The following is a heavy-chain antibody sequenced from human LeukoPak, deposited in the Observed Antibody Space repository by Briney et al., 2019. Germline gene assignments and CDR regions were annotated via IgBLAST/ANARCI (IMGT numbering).Heavy chain of an antibody. CDR3: AKDVGSSWHPDY. D-gene: IGHD6-13*01. J-gene: IGHJ4*02. CDR1: GFTFSSYA. Sequence: GGSLRLSCAASGFTFSSYAMSWVRQAPGKGLEWVSAISGSGGSIYYADSVKGRFTISRDNSKNTLYLQMNSLRAEDTAVYYCAKDVGSSWHPDYWGQGTLVTVST. V-gene: IGHV3-23*01. CDR2: ISGSGGSI.